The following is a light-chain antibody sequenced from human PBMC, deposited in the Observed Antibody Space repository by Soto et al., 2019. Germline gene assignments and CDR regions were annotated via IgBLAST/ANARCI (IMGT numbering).Light chain of an antibody. CDR2: GTS. J-gene: IGKJ2*01. CDR1: QTVSSYF. V-gene: IGKV3-20*01. CDR3: QHYGGSPLYS. Sequence: EIVLTQSPGTLSLSPGERATLSCRASQTVSSYFLAWYQQKPGRAPRLLIYGTSNRATGIPDRFSGSGSGTDFTLTISRLQPEDFAVYYCQHYGGSPLYSFGQGTKLEI.